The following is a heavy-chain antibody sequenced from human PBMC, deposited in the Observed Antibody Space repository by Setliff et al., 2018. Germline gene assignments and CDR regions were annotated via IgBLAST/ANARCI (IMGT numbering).Heavy chain of an antibody. CDR1: GSSFTSYG. D-gene: IGHD3-10*01. V-gene: IGHV1-18*01. J-gene: IGHJ6*02. CDR3: ARVVYYASGSSLSYGMDV. CDR2: ISAYNDNK. Sequence: ASVQVSCKASGSSFTSYGISWVRQAPGQGLEWMGWISAYNDNKNYAQKFQGRVTMTTDTSTNTVFMELRSLRSDDTAMFYCARVVYYASGSSLSYGMDVWGQGTAVTVSS.